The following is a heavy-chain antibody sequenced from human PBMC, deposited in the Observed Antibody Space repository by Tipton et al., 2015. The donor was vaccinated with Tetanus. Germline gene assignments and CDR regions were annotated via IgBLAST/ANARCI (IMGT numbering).Heavy chain of an antibody. CDR1: GGTFSSYA. V-gene: IGHV1-69*06. J-gene: IGHJ4*02. D-gene: IGHD3-22*01. CDR2: IIPIFGTA. Sequence: QLVQSGAEVKKPGSSVKVSCKASGGTFSSYAISWVRQAPGQGLEWMGGIIPIFGTANYAQKFQGRVTITADKSTSTVYMELSSLRSEDTAVYYCARRRAYYDSSGLGHWGQGTLVTVSS. CDR3: ARRRAYYDSSGLGH.